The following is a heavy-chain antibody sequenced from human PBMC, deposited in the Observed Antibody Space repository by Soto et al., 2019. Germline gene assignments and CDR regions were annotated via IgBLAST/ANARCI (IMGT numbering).Heavy chain of an antibody. J-gene: IGHJ5*02. CDR2: IHYSGST. Sequence: QVQLQESGPGLVKPSQTLSLTCTVSGGSISSGGYYWSWIRQHPGKGLEWIGYIHYSGSTYYNPSLKSRVTISVDTSKNQFSLKLSSVTAADTAVYYCAREVDGDSSGYYYANWFDPWGQGTLVTVSS. V-gene: IGHV4-31*03. D-gene: IGHD3-22*01. CDR3: AREVDGDSSGYYYANWFDP. CDR1: GGSISSGGYY.